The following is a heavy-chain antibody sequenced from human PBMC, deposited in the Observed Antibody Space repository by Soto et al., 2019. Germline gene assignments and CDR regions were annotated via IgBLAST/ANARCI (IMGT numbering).Heavy chain of an antibody. CDR2: IRSKGSGVTT. Sequence: PGGSLRLSCTASGFTFGDYAMSWFRQAPGKGLEWISFIRSKGSGVTTEYAASVKGRFTISRDESISIAYLQMSSLKTEDTAVYYCARGAKYGYGFHKDRYYFDYWGKGTQVTVLL. J-gene: IGHJ4*02. CDR1: GFTFGDYA. D-gene: IGHD5-18*01. CDR3: ARGAKYGYGFHKDRYYFDY. V-gene: IGHV3-49*03.